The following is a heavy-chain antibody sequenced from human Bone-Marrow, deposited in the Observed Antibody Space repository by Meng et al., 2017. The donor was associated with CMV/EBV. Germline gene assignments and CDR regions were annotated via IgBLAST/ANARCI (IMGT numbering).Heavy chain of an antibody. J-gene: IGHJ4*02. CDR2: ISYDGSNK. D-gene: IGHD2-15*01. CDR1: GFTFSSYA. V-gene: IGHV3-30-3*01. Sequence: GESLKISCAASGFTFSSYAMHWVRQAPGKGLEWVAVISYDGSNKYYADSVKGRFTISRDNSKNTLYLQMNSLRAEDTAVYYCARASCSGGSCYSLIDYWGQGILVTVSS. CDR3: ARASCSGGSCYSLIDY.